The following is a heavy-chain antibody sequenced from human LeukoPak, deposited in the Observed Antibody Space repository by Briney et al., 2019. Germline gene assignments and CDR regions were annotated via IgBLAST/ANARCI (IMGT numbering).Heavy chain of an antibody. V-gene: IGHV3-11*06. CDR1: GFSFSDFY. CDR2: ISESGTHI. Sequence: KSGGSLSLSCTPSGFSFSDFYMTWIREAPGKGREWVSYISESGTHIIYAHSVKGRFTISRDNSKNTLYPQMNSLRAEDTAVYYCAKDHLRDFWSTYYTSTEYYFDYWGQGTLVTVSS. J-gene: IGHJ4*02. CDR3: AKDHLRDFWSTYYTSTEYYFDY. D-gene: IGHD3-3*01.